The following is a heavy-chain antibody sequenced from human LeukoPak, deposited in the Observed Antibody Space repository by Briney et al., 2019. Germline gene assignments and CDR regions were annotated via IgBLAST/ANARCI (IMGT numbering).Heavy chain of an antibody. CDR1: GFTFSSYA. D-gene: IGHD6-13*01. V-gene: IGHV3-30-3*01. J-gene: IGHJ4*02. Sequence: GRSLRLSCAASGFTFSSYAMHWVRQAPGKGLEWVAVISYDGSNKYYADSVKGRFTISRDNSKNTLYLQMNSLRAEDTAVYYCARDRLRTAALDYWGQGTLVTVSS. CDR3: ARDRLRTAALDY. CDR2: ISYDGSNK.